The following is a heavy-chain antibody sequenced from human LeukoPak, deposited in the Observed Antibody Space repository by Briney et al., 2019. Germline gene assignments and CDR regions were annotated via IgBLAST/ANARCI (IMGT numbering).Heavy chain of an antibody. CDR3: VYSSYDQWGY. Sequence: RASVKVSCKVSGYTLTELSMHWVRQAPGKGLEWMGGFDPEDGETIYAQKFQGRVTMTEDTSTDTAYMELSSLRSEDTAVYYCVYSSYDQWGYWGQGTLVTVSS. V-gene: IGHV1-24*01. D-gene: IGHD5-12*01. CDR2: FDPEDGET. J-gene: IGHJ4*02. CDR1: GYTLTELS.